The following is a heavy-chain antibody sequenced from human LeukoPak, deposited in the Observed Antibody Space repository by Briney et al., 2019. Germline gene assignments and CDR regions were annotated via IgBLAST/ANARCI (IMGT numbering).Heavy chain of an antibody. CDR3: ARDSSSSWYGCTPLDY. V-gene: IGHV4-38-2*02. CDR1: GNSISSGYY. J-gene: IGHJ4*02. CDR2: MYHSGST. Sequence: SETLSLTCTVSGNSISSGYYWGWIRQSPGKGLEWIGSMYHSGSTYYNPSLKSRVTISVDTSKNQFSLKLSSVTAADTAVYYYARDSSSSWYGCTPLDYWGQGTLATVSS. D-gene: IGHD6-13*01.